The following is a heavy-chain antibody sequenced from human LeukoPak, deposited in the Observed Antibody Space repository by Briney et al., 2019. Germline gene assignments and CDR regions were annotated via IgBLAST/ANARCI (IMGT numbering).Heavy chain of an antibody. D-gene: IGHD6-19*01. CDR2: INHSGST. V-gene: IGHV4-34*01. CDR1: GGSFSGYY. CDR3: ARIIAVAGSAFDI. Sequence: SETLSLTCAVYGGSFSGYYWSWTRQPPGKGLEWIGEINHSGSTNYNPSLKGRVTISVDTSKNQFSLKLSSVTAADTAVYYCARIIAVAGSAFDIWGQGTMVTVSS. J-gene: IGHJ3*02.